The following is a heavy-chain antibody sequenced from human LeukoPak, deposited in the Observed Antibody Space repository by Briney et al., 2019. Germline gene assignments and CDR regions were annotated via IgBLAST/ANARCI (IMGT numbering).Heavy chain of an antibody. D-gene: IGHD1-20*01. J-gene: IGHJ1*01. Sequence: SETLSLTCAVYGGSFSGYYWSWIRQPPGKGLEWIGEINHSGSTNYNPSLKSRVTISVDTSKNQFSLKLSSVTAADTAVYYCAGGYNWNDWGQGTLVTVSS. CDR2: INHSGST. CDR1: GGSFSGYY. CDR3: AGGYNWND. V-gene: IGHV4-34*01.